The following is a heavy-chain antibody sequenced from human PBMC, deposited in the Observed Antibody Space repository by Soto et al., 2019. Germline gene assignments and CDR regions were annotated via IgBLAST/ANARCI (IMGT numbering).Heavy chain of an antibody. Sequence: QEQLVETGGGVDQPGRSLRLSCAASGFDFSSYGMHWVRQAPGKGLEWVAVIWYNGTNKYYADSVKGRFTIARDNSKNTLFLQINSLRVDDTAMYYCARAGSAASGNPFNYWGQGTLVTVSS. D-gene: IGHD6-13*01. CDR1: GFDFSSYG. J-gene: IGHJ4*02. CDR2: IWYNGTNK. CDR3: ARAGSAASGNPFNY. V-gene: IGHV3-33*08.